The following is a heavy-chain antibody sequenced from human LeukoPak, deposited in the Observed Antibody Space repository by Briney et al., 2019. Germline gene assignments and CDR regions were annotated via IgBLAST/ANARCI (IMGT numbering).Heavy chain of an antibody. V-gene: IGHV3-23*01. Sequence: GGSLRLSCAASGFSFSTYAMSWVREAPARGLEWVSSLRGNGDTFYADSVKGRFTVSRDDSRNTVYLQLNNLRVEDTAIYYCAKANWISSADAVFWGQGAVVTVSS. CDR2: LRGNGDT. CDR1: GFSFSTYA. CDR3: AKANWISSADAVF. J-gene: IGHJ4*02. D-gene: IGHD2-2*03.